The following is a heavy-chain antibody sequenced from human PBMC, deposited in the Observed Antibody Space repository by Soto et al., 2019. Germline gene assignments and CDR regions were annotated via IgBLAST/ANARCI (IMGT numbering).Heavy chain of an antibody. V-gene: IGHV1-69*13. CDR1: GGTFSSYA. J-gene: IGHJ6*02. CDR3: AGGGYDVRYYYYYAMDV. D-gene: IGHD3-10*02. CDR2: IIPIFGTA. Sequence: SVKVSCKASGGTFSSYAISWVRQAPGQGLEWMGGIIPIFGTANYAQKFQGRVTITADESTSTAYMELSGLRSDDTAVFYCAGGGYDVRYYYYYAMDVWGQGTTVTVSS.